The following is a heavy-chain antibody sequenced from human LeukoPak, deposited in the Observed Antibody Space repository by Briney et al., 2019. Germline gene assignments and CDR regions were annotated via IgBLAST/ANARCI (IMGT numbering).Heavy chain of an antibody. Sequence: SETLSLTCTVSGGSISTYYWNWIRQPPGKGLEWIGCVYHSGSTNYNPSLQSRVTISVDTSKNQFSLNLNSVTAADTAVYYCARGGAARLHFQNWGQGTLVTVSS. J-gene: IGHJ1*01. CDR1: GGSISTYY. V-gene: IGHV4-59*01. D-gene: IGHD6-6*01. CDR3: ARGGAARLHFQN. CDR2: VYHSGST.